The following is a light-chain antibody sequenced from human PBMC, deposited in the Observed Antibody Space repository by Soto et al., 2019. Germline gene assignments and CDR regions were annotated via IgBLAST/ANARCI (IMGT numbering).Light chain of an antibody. Sequence: DIQMTQSPPSLSASVGEGVTIPSRASQSISSNLNWYQQKPGKAPKLLIYAASSLQSGVPSRFSGSGSGTDFTLTINSLQPEDFATYYCQQSYSTPPTFGQGTKLEIK. CDR3: QQSYSTPPT. CDR1: QSISSN. V-gene: IGKV1-39*01. CDR2: AAS. J-gene: IGKJ2*01.